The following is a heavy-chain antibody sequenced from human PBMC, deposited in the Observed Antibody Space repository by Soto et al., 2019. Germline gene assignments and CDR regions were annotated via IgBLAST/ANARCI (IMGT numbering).Heavy chain of an antibody. CDR3: TTGYYDSSGFFDY. D-gene: IGHD3-22*01. V-gene: IGHV3-15*07. J-gene: IGHJ4*02. CDR2: IKSKTDGGTT. CDR1: GFTFSNAW. Sequence: GGSLRLSCAASGFTFSNAWMNWVGRAPGKGLEWVGRIKSKTDGGTTDYAAPVKGRFTISRDDSKNTLYLQMNSLKTEDTAVYYCTTGYYDSSGFFDYWGQGTLVTVSS.